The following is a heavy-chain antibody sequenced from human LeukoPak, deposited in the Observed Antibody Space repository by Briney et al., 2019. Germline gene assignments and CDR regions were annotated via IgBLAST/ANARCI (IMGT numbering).Heavy chain of an antibody. CDR3: ARDTRDGDYFDY. D-gene: IGHD4-17*01. J-gene: IGHJ4*02. CDR2: INHSGST. V-gene: IGHV4-34*01. CDR1: GGSFSGYY. Sequence: PSETLSLTCAVYGGSFSGYYWSWIRQPPGKGLEWIGEINHSGSTNYNPSLKSRVTISVDTSKNQFSLKLRSVTAADTAVYYCARDTRDGDYFDYWGQGTLVTVSS.